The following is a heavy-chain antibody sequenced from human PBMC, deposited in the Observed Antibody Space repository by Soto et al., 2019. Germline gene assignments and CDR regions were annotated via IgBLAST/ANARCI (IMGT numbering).Heavy chain of an antibody. CDR3: ARDRSSDTAMKRSKKMYNWFDP. CDR1: GGSISSGGYY. CDR2: IYYSGST. V-gene: IGHV4-31*03. J-gene: IGHJ5*02. Sequence: SETLSLTCTFSGGSISSGGYYWSWIRQHPGKGLEWIGYIYYSGSTYYNPSLKSRVTISVDTSKNQFSLKLSSVTAADTAVYYCARDRSSDTAMKRSKKMYNWFDPWGQGTLVTLSS. D-gene: IGHD5-18*01.